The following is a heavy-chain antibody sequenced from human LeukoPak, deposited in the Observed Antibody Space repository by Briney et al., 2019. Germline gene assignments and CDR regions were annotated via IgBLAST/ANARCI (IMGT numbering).Heavy chain of an antibody. CDR2: ISSDGSNK. CDR1: GFTFSNYA. J-gene: IGHJ4*02. V-gene: IGHV3-30-3*01. D-gene: IGHD2-8*01. CDR3: GKDLGVPEF. Sequence: GRSLRLSYAVSGFTFSNYAIHWVRQAPGKGLEWVTVISSDGSNKYYADSVKGRFTISRDNPKSTLYLQIHSLRIDDTALYYCGKDLGVPEFWGQGTWVIVS.